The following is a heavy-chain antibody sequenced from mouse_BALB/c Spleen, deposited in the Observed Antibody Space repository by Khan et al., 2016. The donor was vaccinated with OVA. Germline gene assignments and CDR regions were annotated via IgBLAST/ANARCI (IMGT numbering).Heavy chain of an antibody. CDR3: ARGGAAYYRNDGGAMDY. V-gene: IGHV9-4*02. CDR2: INTHSGVP. CDR1: GYTFTTAG. Sequence: LVESGPELKKPGETVRISCKASGYTFTTAGMQWVQKMPGKGLKWIGWINTHSGVPKYAEDFKGRFAFSLETSASTVYLQITNLKNEDTATYCCARGGAAYYRNDGGAMDYWGQGTSVTVSS. D-gene: IGHD2-14*01. J-gene: IGHJ4*01.